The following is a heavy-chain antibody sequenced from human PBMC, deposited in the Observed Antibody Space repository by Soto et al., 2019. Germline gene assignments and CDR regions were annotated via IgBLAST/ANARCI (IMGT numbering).Heavy chain of an antibody. Sequence: ASVKVSCKASGYTFTSYYMHWVRQAPGQGLEWMGIINPSGGSTSYAQKFQGRVTMTRDTSTSTVYMELSSLRSEDTAVYYCARVGASYYDFWSAPAWFDPWGQGTLVTVSS. CDR3: ARVGASYYDFWSAPAWFDP. J-gene: IGHJ5*02. CDR2: INPSGGST. V-gene: IGHV1-46*01. CDR1: GYTFTSYY. D-gene: IGHD3-3*01.